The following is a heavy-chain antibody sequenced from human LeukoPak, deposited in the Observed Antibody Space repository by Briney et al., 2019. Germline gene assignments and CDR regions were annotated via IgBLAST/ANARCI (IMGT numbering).Heavy chain of an antibody. D-gene: IGHD6-13*01. CDR3: ARGTAAADPVFDY. J-gene: IGHJ4*02. CDR2: IQPYSGNT. V-gene: IGHV1-18*04. Sequence: ASVKVSCKASGYTFTSYGISWVRQAPGQGLEWMGWIQPYSGNTNYAQKLQGRVTMTTDTSTSTAYMELSSLRSEDTAVYYCARGTAAADPVFDYWGQGTLVTVSS. CDR1: GYTFTSYG.